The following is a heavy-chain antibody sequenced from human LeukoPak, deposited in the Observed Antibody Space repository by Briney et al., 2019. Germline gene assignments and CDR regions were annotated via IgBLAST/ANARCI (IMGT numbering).Heavy chain of an antibody. J-gene: IGHJ6*02. CDR3: AREADPLKLERPRWGYYGMDV. V-gene: IGHV4-61*02. CDR2: IYTSGST. Sequence: SSQTLSLTCTVSGGSISSGSYYWSWIRQPAGKGLEWIGRIYTSGSTNYNPSLKSRVTISVDTSKNQFSLKLSSVTAADTAVYYCAREADPLKLERPRWGYYGMDVWGRGTTVTVSS. CDR1: GGSISSGSYY. D-gene: IGHD1-1*01.